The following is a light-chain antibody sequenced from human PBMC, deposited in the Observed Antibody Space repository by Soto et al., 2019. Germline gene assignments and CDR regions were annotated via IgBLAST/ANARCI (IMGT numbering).Light chain of an antibody. CDR3: QQYSSYSS. CDR1: QSISGW. J-gene: IGKJ2*01. Sequence: DIQMTQSPFTLSASVGDRVTITCRASQSISGWLAWYQQKPGRATNLLISDASSLESGVPSRFSGSGSGTEFTLTISGLQADDFATYYWQQYSSYSSFGQGTKLEIK. CDR2: DAS. V-gene: IGKV1-5*01.